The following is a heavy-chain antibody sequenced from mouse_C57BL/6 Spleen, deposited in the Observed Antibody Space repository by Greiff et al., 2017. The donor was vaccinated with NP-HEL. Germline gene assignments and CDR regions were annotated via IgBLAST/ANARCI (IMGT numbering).Heavy chain of an antibody. J-gene: IGHJ3*01. CDR3: ARGEYDGSSTFAY. D-gene: IGHD1-1*01. V-gene: IGHV1-26*01. CDR2: INPNNGGT. Sequence: EVQLQQSGPELVKPGASVKISCKASGYTFTDYYMNWVKQSHGKSLEWIGDINPNNGGTSYNQKFKGKATLTVDKSSSTAYMELRSLTSEDSAVYYWARGEYDGSSTFAYWGQGTLVTVSA. CDR1: GYTFTDYY.